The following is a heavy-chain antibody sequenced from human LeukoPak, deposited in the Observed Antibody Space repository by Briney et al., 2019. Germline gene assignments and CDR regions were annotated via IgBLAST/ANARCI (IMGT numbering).Heavy chain of an antibody. CDR2: ISGSGGST. V-gene: IGHV3-23*01. CDR3: AKPQSLSGYSYGYGSLAPDY. CDR1: GFTFSSYW. Sequence: PGGSLRLSCAASGFTFSSYWMSWVRQAPGKGLEWVSAISGSGGSTYYADSVKGRFTISRDNSKNTLYLQMNSLRAEDTAVYYCAKPQSLSGYSYGYGSLAPDYWGQGTLVTVSS. D-gene: IGHD5-18*01. J-gene: IGHJ4*02.